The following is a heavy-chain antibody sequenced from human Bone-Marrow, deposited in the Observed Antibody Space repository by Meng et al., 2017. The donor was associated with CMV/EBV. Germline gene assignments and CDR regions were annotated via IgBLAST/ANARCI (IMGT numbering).Heavy chain of an antibody. CDR3: ARGNGVRGNWFEP. CDR2: IIPILGIS. Sequence: SVKVSCKASGGTFSRYTISWVRQAPGQGLEWMGRIIPILGISNYAQKFQGRVTITADKSTSTAYMELSSLRSEDTAVYYCARGNGVRGNWFEPWGQGTRVTVSS. D-gene: IGHD2-8*01. CDR1: GGTFSRYT. V-gene: IGHV1-69*02. J-gene: IGHJ5*01.